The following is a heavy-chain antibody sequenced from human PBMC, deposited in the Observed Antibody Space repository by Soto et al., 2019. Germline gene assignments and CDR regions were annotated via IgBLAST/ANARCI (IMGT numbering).Heavy chain of an antibody. Sequence: GGSLRLSCAASGFTFSDYYMSWIRQAPGKGLEWVSYISSSGSTIYYADSVKGRFTISRDNAKNSLYLQMNSLRAEDTAVYYCARDIRAVVTAMYYFDYWGQGTLVTVSS. CDR1: GFTFSDYY. CDR3: ARDIRAVVTAMYYFDY. J-gene: IGHJ4*02. V-gene: IGHV3-11*01. CDR2: ISSSGSTI. D-gene: IGHD2-21*02.